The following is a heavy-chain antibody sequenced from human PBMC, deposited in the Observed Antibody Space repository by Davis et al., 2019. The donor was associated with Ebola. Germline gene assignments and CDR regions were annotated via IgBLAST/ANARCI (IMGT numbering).Heavy chain of an antibody. V-gene: IGHV4-39*01. D-gene: IGHD2-2*01. Sequence: SETLSLTCTVSGGSVSSSSYYWGWIRQPPGMGLEWIGIFHYSGTTYYNPSLKSRVTISVDTSKDQFSLKLSSVTAADTAVYYCASPNCSSTSCHKRYGMDVWGQGTTVTVSS. CDR1: GGSVSSSSYY. J-gene: IGHJ6*02. CDR3: ASPNCSSTSCHKRYGMDV. CDR2: FHYSGTT.